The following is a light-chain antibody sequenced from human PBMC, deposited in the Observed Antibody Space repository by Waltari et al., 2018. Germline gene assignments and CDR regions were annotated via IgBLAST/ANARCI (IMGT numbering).Light chain of an antibody. CDR3: LLYYGGSQPWV. CDR1: AGAVTSSYY. J-gene: IGLJ3*02. Sequence: QTVVTQEPSLTVSPGGTVTLTCASSAGAVTSSYYPNWFQQKPGQEPRSLIYGTVNKQSRTHALFSGALLGGKSALTLSDVQPVDEADDYCLLYYGGSQPWVFGGGTKLTVL. CDR2: GTV. V-gene: IGLV7-43*01.